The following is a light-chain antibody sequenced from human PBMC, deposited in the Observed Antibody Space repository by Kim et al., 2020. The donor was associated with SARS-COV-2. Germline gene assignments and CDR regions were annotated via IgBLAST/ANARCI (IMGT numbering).Light chain of an antibody. J-gene: IGLJ2*01. Sequence: SYELTQPPSVSVSPGQTASITCSGDKLGDKYACWYQQKPGQSPVLVIYQDSKRPSGIPERFSGSNSGNTATLTISGTQAMDEADYYCQAWDSSTVVFGGGTQLPF. CDR2: QDS. CDR3: QAWDSSTVV. CDR1: KLGDKY. V-gene: IGLV3-1*01.